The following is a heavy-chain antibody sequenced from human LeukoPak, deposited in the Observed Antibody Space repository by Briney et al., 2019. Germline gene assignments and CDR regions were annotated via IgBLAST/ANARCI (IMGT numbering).Heavy chain of an antibody. Sequence: SETLSLTCAVYGGSFSGYYWSWIRQPPGKGLEWIGEINHSGSTNYNPSLKSRVTISVDTSKNQFSLKLSSVTAADTAVYYCARAPSGLLWFGELSPNYYGGMDVWGKGTTVTVSS. D-gene: IGHD3-10*01. CDR1: GGSFSGYY. CDR3: ARAPSGLLWFGELSPNYYGGMDV. V-gene: IGHV4-34*01. J-gene: IGHJ6*04. CDR2: INHSGST.